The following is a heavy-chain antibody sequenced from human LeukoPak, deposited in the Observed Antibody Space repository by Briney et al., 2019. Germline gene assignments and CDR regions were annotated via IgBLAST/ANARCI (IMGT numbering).Heavy chain of an antibody. Sequence: SETLSLTCTVSGGSISSSSYYWGWIRQPPGKGLEWIGSIYYSGSTYYNPSLKSRVTISVDTSKNQFSLKLSSVTAADTAVYYCARYNSGPGPFDYWGQGTLVTVSS. D-gene: IGHD6-19*01. V-gene: IGHV4-39*07. CDR2: IYYSGST. J-gene: IGHJ4*02. CDR1: GGSISSSSYY. CDR3: ARYNSGPGPFDY.